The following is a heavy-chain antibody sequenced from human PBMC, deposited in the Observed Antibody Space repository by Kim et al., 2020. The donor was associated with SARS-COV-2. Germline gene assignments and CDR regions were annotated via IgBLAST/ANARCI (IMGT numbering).Heavy chain of an antibody. D-gene: IGHD6-13*01. J-gene: IGHJ5*02. CDR2: INAGNGNT. V-gene: IGHV1-3*01. CDR1: GYTFTSYA. CDR3: ARDPYSSSWYGWFDP. Sequence: ASVKVSCKASGYTFTSYAMHWVRQAPGQRLEWMGWINAGNGNTKYSQKFQGRVTITRDTSASTAYMELSSLRSEDTAVYYCARDPYSSSWYGWFDPWGQGTLVTVSS.